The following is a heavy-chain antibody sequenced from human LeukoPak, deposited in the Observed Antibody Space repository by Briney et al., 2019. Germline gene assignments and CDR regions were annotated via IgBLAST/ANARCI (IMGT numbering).Heavy chain of an antibody. V-gene: IGHV4-59*08. CDR3: ARHVGPRAPDNWFDP. CDR2: IYYSGST. CDR1: GCSISSYY. J-gene: IGHJ5*02. Sequence: SETLSLTCTVSGCSISSYYWSWIRQPPGKGLEWIGYIYYSGSTNYNPSLKSRVTISVDTSKNQFSLKLSSVTAADTAVYYCARHVGPRAPDNWFDPWGQGTLVTVPS.